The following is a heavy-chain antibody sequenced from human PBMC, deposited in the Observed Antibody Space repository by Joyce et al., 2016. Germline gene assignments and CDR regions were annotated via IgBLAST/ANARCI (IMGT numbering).Heavy chain of an antibody. CDR1: GSIFNGYA. CDR3: ARDKARGMARPGRAQLEALDF. Sequence: EVQLLESGGGLLQPGGSLRLSCAASGSIFNGYAVNWVRQAPGKGVEWVSAISGAARGTYDAGSVKGRVAITRDMSTNTVYLQMDNRRVEDTARYCCARDKARGMARPGRAQLEALDFWGQGILVIVSS. D-gene: IGHD1-26*01. CDR2: ISGAARGT. V-gene: IGHV3-23*01. J-gene: IGHJ4*02.